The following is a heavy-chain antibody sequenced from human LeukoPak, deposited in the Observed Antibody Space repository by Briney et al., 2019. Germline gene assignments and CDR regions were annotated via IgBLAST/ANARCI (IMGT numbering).Heavy chain of an antibody. V-gene: IGHV1-69*05. J-gene: IGHJ5*02. CDR1: GGTFSSYA. D-gene: IGHD3-3*01. CDR2: IIPIFGTA. Sequence: SVKVSCKASGGTFSSYAISWVRQAPGQRLEWMGGIIPIFGTANYAQKFQGRVTITTDESTSTAYMELSSLRSEDTAVYYCARSIFGVVIGYNWFDPWGQGTLVTVSS. CDR3: ARSIFGVVIGYNWFDP.